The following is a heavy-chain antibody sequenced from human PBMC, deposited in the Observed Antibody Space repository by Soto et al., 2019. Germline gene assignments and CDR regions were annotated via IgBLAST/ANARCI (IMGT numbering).Heavy chain of an antibody. V-gene: IGHV6-1*01. CDR1: CASFSSNMAA. CDR2: TYYRSKWYN. D-gene: IGHD2-15*01. Sequence: QPLSLTCPISCASFSSNMAACTCIKQSPSRGLEWLGRTYYRSKWYNDYAVSVKSRITINPDTSKNQFSLQLNSVTPEDTAVYYCASYCRQYTSAFDIWGQGTMVT. J-gene: IGHJ3*02. CDR3: ASYCRQYTSAFDI.